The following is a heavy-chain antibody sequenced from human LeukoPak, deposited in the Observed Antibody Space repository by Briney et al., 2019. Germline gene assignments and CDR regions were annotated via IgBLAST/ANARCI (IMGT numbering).Heavy chain of an antibody. D-gene: IGHD4-11*01. CDR1: GITVSKYW. V-gene: IGHV3-74*01. J-gene: IGHJ3*02. Sequence: GGSLRLSCAVSGITVSKYWMHWVRQVPGKGLVWVSRIHSDGSTTDYADSVKGRFTITRGSAKNSLYLQMNSLRAEDTAVYYCARDSPMTTLPTDAFDIWGQGTMVTVSS. CDR3: ARDSPMTTLPTDAFDI. CDR2: IHSDGSTT.